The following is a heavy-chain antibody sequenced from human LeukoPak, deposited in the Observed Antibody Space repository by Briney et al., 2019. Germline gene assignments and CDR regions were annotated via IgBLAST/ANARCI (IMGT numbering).Heavy chain of an antibody. J-gene: IGHJ6*02. CDR2: IYYSGST. Sequence: SETLSLTCTGSGGSISSYYWSWIRQPPGKGLEWIGYIYYSGSTNYNPSLKSRVTISVDTSKNQFSLKLSSVTAADTAVYYCARGSPGYYYYYGMDVWGQGTTVTVSS. CDR3: ARGSPGYYYYYGMDV. V-gene: IGHV4-59*01. CDR1: GGSISSYY.